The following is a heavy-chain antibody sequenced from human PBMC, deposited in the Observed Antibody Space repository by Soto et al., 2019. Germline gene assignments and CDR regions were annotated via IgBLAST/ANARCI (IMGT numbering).Heavy chain of an antibody. V-gene: IGHV4-59*01. CDR2: IYYSGST. CDR3: ARVREGSYYNHFDY. D-gene: IGHD3-10*01. J-gene: IGHJ4*02. CDR1: GGSISSYY. Sequence: TSETLSLTCTVSGGSISSYYWSWIRQPPGKGLEWIGYIYYSGSTNYNPSLKSRVTISVDTSKNQFSLKLSSVTAADTAVYYCARVREGSYYNHFDYWGQGTLVTVSS.